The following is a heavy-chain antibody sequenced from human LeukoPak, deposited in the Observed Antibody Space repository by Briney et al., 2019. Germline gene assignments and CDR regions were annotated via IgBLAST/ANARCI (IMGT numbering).Heavy chain of an antibody. J-gene: IGHJ5*02. CDR1: GFTFSSYG. Sequence: SGGSLRLSCAASGFTFSSYGMHWVRQAPGKGLEWVAFIRYDGSNKYFADSVKGRFTISRDSSKNTLYLQMNSLRAEDTAVYYCAKDQELGYYYASGSRNWFDPWGQGTLVTVSS. D-gene: IGHD3-10*01. V-gene: IGHV3-30*02. CDR2: IRYDGSNK. CDR3: AKDQELGYYYASGSRNWFDP.